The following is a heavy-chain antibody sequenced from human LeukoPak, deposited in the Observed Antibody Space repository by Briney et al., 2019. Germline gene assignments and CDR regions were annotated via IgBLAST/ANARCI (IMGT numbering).Heavy chain of an antibody. J-gene: IGHJ5*02. D-gene: IGHD4-17*01. CDR3: AKAKYDYGDPVGWFDP. Sequence: PGGSLRLSCAAAGFTFSSYAMSWVRQAPGKGLEWVSGILSSGNNRYYADSVKGRFTISRDNSKYTLYLQMNSLRAEDSAIYYCAKAKYDYGDPVGWFDPWGQGTLVTVSS. CDR1: GFTFSSYA. V-gene: IGHV3-23*01. CDR2: ILSSGNNR.